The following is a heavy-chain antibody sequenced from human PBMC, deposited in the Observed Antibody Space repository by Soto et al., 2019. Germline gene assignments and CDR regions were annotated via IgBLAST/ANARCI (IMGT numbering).Heavy chain of an antibody. CDR3: TIYDFCSKYYYYGMDV. CDR1: GFTFSNAW. CDR2: IKSKTDGGTT. D-gene: IGHD3-3*01. J-gene: IGHJ6*02. Sequence: GGSLRLSCAASGFTFSNAWMSWVRQAPGKGLEWVGRIKSKTDGGTTDYAAPVKGRFTISRDDSKNTLYLQMNSLKTEDTAVYYCTIYDFCSKYYYYGMDVWGQGNTVTVSS. V-gene: IGHV3-15*01.